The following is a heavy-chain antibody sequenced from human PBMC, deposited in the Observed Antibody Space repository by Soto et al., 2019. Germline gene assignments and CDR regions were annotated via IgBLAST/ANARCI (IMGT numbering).Heavy chain of an antibody. V-gene: IGHV3-30*03. Sequence: GGSLRLSCAASGFTFSSYGMHWVRQAPGKGLEWVAIISYDGSNKYYADSVKGRFTISRDNSKNTLYLQMNSLRAEDTAVYYCARGDILTGYYIDAFDIWGQGTMVTVSS. D-gene: IGHD3-9*01. CDR1: GFTFSSYG. CDR2: ISYDGSNK. J-gene: IGHJ3*02. CDR3: ARGDILTGYYIDAFDI.